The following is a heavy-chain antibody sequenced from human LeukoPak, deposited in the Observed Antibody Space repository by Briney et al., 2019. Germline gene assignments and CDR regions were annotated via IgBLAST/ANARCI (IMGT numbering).Heavy chain of an antibody. V-gene: IGHV4-39*07. CDR2: INHSGST. CDR1: GGSISSGGYY. Sequence: SETLSLTCTVSGGSISSGGYYWTWIRQPPGKGLEWIGEINHSGSTNYNPSLKSRVTISVDTSKIQFSLKLSSVTAADTAVYYCARPSRMYYDFWSGYFADAFDIWGQGTMVTVSS. CDR3: ARPSRMYYDFWSGYFADAFDI. J-gene: IGHJ3*02. D-gene: IGHD3-3*01.